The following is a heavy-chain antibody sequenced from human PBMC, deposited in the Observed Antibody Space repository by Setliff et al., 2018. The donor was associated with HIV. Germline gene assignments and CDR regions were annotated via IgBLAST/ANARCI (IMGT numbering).Heavy chain of an antibody. CDR2: IYYSVST. CDR1: GGSISSRSYY. Sequence: PSETLSLTCSVSGGSISSRSYYWSWIRQSPGRGLEWIGYIYYSVSTKYNPSLKSRVSMSIDTSKNQFSLKMSSVTAADTAVYYCARGVVDYDFWSGSGDYYYMDVWGKGTTVTVSS. CDR3: ARGVVDYDFWSGSGDYYYMDV. J-gene: IGHJ6*03. D-gene: IGHD3-3*01. V-gene: IGHV4-61*05.